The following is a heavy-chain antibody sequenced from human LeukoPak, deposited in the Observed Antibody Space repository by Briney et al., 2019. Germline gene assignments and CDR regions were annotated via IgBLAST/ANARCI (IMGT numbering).Heavy chain of an antibody. D-gene: IGHD3-10*01. CDR3: ARQAPTMVRGVVFDY. Sequence: SETLSLTCTVSGGSISSYYWSWIRQPAGKGLEWIGRIYTSGSTNYNPSLKSRVTMSVDTSKNQFSLKLSSVTAADTAVYYCARQAPTMVRGVVFDYWGQGTLVTVSS. CDR1: GGSISSYY. J-gene: IGHJ4*02. CDR2: IYTSGST. V-gene: IGHV4-4*07.